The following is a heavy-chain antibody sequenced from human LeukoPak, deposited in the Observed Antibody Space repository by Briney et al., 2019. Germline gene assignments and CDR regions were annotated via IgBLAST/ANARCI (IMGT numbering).Heavy chain of an antibody. V-gene: IGHV3-43*01. Sequence: GGSLRLSCSASGFTFDDYTMHWVRQAPGKGLEWVSLISWDGGSTYYADSVKGRFTISRDNSKTSLYLQMNRLRTEDTALYYCAKAHLAKQRLVLGFDYWGQGTLVTVSS. D-gene: IGHD6-13*01. CDR1: GFTFDDYT. CDR2: ISWDGGST. CDR3: AKAHLAKQRLVLGFDY. J-gene: IGHJ4*02.